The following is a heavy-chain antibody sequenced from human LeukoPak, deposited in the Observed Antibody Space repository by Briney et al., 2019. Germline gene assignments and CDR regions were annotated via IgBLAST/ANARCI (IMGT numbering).Heavy chain of an antibody. J-gene: IGHJ4*02. CDR2: IYYSGST. Sequence: SETLSLTCTVSDGSISSYYWSWIRQPPGKGLEWIGYIYYSGSTNYNPSLKSRVTISVDTSKNQFSLKLSSVTAADTAVYYCAREGDYGDYMDWGQGTLVTVSS. V-gene: IGHV4-59*01. CDR1: DGSISSYY. D-gene: IGHD4-17*01. CDR3: AREGDYGDYMD.